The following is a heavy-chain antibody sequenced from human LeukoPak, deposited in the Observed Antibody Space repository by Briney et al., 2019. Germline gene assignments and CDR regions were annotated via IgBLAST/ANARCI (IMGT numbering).Heavy chain of an antibody. CDR1: GFTFSSYA. D-gene: IGHD6-13*01. Sequence: SGGSLRLSCAASGFTFSSYAMSWVRQAPGKGLEWVSAISGSGGSTYYADSVKGRFTISRDNSKNTLYLQMNSLRAEDTAVYYCANPVRTFESSSWSRYYYYYMDVWGKGTTVTVSS. CDR3: ANPVRTFESSSWSRYYYYYMDV. J-gene: IGHJ6*03. CDR2: ISGSGGST. V-gene: IGHV3-23*01.